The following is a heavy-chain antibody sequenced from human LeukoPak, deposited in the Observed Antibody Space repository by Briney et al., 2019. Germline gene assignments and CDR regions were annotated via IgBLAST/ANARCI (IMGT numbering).Heavy chain of an antibody. CDR1: GGSISSSSYH. CDR3: GRCISMVRGVIRPPDY. J-gene: IGHJ4*02. CDR2: IYYSGSA. V-gene: IGHV4-39*01. Sequence: SETLSLTCSVSGGSISSSSYHWGWIRQSPGKGLEWIGSIYYSGSAYYNPSLKSRLTISVDTSKNQFSLKLNSVTAADTAVYYCGRCISMVRGVIRPPDYWGQGTLVTVSS. D-gene: IGHD3-10*01.